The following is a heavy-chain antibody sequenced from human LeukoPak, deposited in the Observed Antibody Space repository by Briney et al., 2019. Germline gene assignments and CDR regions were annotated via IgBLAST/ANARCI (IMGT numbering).Heavy chain of an antibody. V-gene: IGHV1-69*02. J-gene: IGHJ4*02. Sequence: ASVKVSCKASGYTFTGYYMHWVRQAPGQGLEWMGRIIPILGIANYAQKFQGRVTITADKSTSTAYMELSSLRSEDTAVYYCASLGGGYSYGYYFDYWGQGTLVTVSS. D-gene: IGHD5-18*01. CDR1: GYTFTGYY. CDR3: ASLGGGYSYGYYFDY. CDR2: IIPILGIA.